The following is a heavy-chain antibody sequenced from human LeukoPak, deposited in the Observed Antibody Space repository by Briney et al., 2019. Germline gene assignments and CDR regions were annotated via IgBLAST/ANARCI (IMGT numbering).Heavy chain of an antibody. CDR1: GFTFSSYS. CDR2: ISSSRSSM. V-gene: IGHV3-48*04. D-gene: IGHD6-6*01. Sequence: GGSLRLSCAASGFTFSSYSMNWVRQAPGKGLEWVSYISSSRSSMYYADSVKGRFTISRGNAKNSLYLQMNSLRVEDTAIYYCAREYSSSSGKAFDIWGQGTMVTVSS. CDR3: AREYSSSSGKAFDI. J-gene: IGHJ3*02.